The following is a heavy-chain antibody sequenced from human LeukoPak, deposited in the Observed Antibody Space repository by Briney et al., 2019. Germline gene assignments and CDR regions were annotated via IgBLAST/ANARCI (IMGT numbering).Heavy chain of an antibody. CDR2: IWYDGSNK. V-gene: IGHV3-33*01. D-gene: IGHD6-19*01. Sequence: GGSLRLFCAASGFTFSSYGMHWVRQAPGKGLEWVAVIWYDGSNKYYADSVKGRFTISRDNSKNTLYLQMNSLRAEDTAVYYCARDTRIAVAFDAFDIWGQGTMVTVSS. J-gene: IGHJ3*02. CDR1: GFTFSSYG. CDR3: ARDTRIAVAFDAFDI.